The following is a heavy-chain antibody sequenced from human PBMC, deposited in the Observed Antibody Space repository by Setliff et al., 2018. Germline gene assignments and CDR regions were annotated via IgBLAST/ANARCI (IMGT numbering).Heavy chain of an antibody. CDR1: GVSINTLSW. CDR2: IYHDGNP. V-gene: IGHV4-4*02. J-gene: IGHJ4*02. D-gene: IGHD1-26*01. CDR3: ARGGGRYHAAD. Sequence: SETLSLTCAVSGVSINTLSWWSWVRQSPGTGLEWIGEIYHDGNPKFNPSVHYNPSLKSRAAISIDKSTNQFSLKLSPVTVADTAIYYCARGGGRYHAADWGQGTLVTVSS.